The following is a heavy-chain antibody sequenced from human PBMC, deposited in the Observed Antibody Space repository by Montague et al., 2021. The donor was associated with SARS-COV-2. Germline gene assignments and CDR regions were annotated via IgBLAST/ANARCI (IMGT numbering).Heavy chain of an antibody. Sequence: SETLSLTCAVYGESSDGYFWSWIRISPGKALEWIGEISYTGHTRYNQKPSLRGRVSISTESSKNQSSLNLTSVTAADTAVYYCARSLYSVSWCPDWGQGTQVTVSS. J-gene: IGHJ4*02. V-gene: IGHV4-34*01. CDR2: ISYTGHTRY. CDR3: ARSLYSVSWCPD. D-gene: IGHD5/OR15-5a*01. CDR1: GESSDGYF.